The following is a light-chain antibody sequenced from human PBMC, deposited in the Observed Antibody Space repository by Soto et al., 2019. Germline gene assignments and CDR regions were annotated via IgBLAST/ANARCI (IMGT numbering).Light chain of an antibody. Sequence: QSVLTQSPSASASLGASVKLTCTLSSGHSNYAIAWHQQQPEKGPRYLLNLNSDGSHTKGDGIPDRFSGSSSGAERYLTISGRQSEDEADYYCQTWATGIRVFGGGTKLTVL. CDR2: LNSDGSH. V-gene: IGLV4-69*01. CDR1: SGHSNYA. J-gene: IGLJ3*02. CDR3: QTWATGIRV.